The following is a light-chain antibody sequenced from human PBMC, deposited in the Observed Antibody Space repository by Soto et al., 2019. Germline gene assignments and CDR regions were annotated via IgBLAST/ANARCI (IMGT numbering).Light chain of an antibody. Sequence: QSALTQPASVSGSPGQWITISCTGTSSDVGGYNFVSWYQQHPGKAPKVMIYDVSNRPSGVSNRFSGSKSGNTASLTISGLQAEDEADYYCTSYTTSDTVVFGGGTKLTVL. J-gene: IGLJ2*01. CDR2: DVS. CDR1: SSDVGGYNF. V-gene: IGLV2-14*03. CDR3: TSYTTSDTVV.